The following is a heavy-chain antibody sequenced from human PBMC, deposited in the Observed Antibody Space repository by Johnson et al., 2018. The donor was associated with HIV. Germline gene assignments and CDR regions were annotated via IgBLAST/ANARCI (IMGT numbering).Heavy chain of an antibody. D-gene: IGHD4-23*01. CDR3: AKVGATVITPRGEAFDI. CDR2: MSSDGSIT. CDR1: GFTFSSYA. J-gene: IGHJ3*02. V-gene: IGHV3-30*04. Sequence: QMLLVESGGGLVQPGGSLRLSCVASGFTFSSYAMHWVRQAPGKGLEWVAVMSSDGSITYFADSVNGRFTISRDNSKNTLYLQMNSLRAEDTAVYYCAKVGATVITPRGEAFDIWGQGTMVTVSS.